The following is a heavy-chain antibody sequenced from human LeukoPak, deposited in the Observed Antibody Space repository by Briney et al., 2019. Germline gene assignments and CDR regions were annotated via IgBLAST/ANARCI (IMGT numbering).Heavy chain of an antibody. V-gene: IGHV3-33*01. CDR1: GFTFSSFA. CDR3: ARDLISFYGSAGGGMGV. D-gene: IGHD3-10*01. Sequence: GGSLRLSCAASGFTFSSFAMHWVGKAPGKGLEGVAVNWIDGSNKYYADSVKGRFTIYRDNSKNTLYLQMNSLRAKDTAVYYCARDLISFYGSAGGGMGVWGQGTTVTVSS. CDR2: NWIDGSNK. J-gene: IGHJ6*02.